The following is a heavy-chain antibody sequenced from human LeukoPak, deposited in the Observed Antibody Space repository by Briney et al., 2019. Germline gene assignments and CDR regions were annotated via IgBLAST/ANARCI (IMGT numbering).Heavy chain of an antibody. V-gene: IGHV1-18*01. J-gene: IGHJ6*02. Sequence: ASVKVSCKASGGTFISYAISWVRQAPGQGLEWMGWISAYNGNTYYTQKLQGRVTMTTDTSTSTAYMELRSLRSDDTAVYYCAGAGEATYYYYGMDVWGQGTTVTVSS. CDR1: GGTFISYA. D-gene: IGHD3-10*01. CDR3: AGAGEATYYYYGMDV. CDR2: ISAYNGNT.